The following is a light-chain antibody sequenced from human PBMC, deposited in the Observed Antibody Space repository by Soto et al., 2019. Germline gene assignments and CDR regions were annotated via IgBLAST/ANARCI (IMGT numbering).Light chain of an antibody. J-gene: IGLJ1*01. V-gene: IGLV2-14*01. CDR3: SSYTSSTPLGYV. CDR1: SSDVGGYNF. CDR2: EVS. Sequence: QSALTQPASVSGSPGQSITISCTGTSSDVGGYNFVSWYQQHPGKAPKLIIYEVSNRPSGVSNRFSGSKSGNTASLTISGLQAEDEADYYCSSYTSSTPLGYVFGTGTKVTVL.